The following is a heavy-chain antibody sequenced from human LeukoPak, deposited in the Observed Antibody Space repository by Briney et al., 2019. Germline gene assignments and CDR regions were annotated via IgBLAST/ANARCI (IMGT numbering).Heavy chain of an antibody. CDR2: IYYSGST. J-gene: IGHJ4*02. D-gene: IGHD6-6*01. Sequence: PSETLSLTCTVSGGSISSGGYYWGWIRQPPGKGLEWIGSIYYSGSTYYNPSLKSRVTISVDTSKNQFSLKLSSVPAADTAVYYCARAAGGHIAAPGGLDYWGQGTLVTVSS. V-gene: IGHV4-39*07. CDR3: ARAAGGHIAAPGGLDY. CDR1: GGSISSGGYY.